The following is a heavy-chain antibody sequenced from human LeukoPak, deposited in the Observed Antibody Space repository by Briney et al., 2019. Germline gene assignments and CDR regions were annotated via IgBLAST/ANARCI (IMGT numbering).Heavy chain of an antibody. Sequence: PGGSLRLSCAASGFNFHEYEMNWVRQAPEKGLERLAYITASGTTIHYADSVRGRFSISRDNDKSSLYLQMDSLRVDDTGVYYCARTTLSGSPRDWGQGTLLIVSS. CDR2: ITASGTTI. D-gene: IGHD1-14*01. J-gene: IGHJ1*01. CDR1: GFNFHEYE. V-gene: IGHV3-48*03. CDR3: ARTTLSGSPRD.